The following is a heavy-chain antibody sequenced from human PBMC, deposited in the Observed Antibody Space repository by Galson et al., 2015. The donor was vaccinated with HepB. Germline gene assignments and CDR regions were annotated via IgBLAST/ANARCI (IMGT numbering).Heavy chain of an antibody. V-gene: IGHV3-72*01. J-gene: IGHJ6*02. CDR2: TKNKLYSYTT. Sequence: SLRLSCAASGFSFSDHYMDWVRQAPGKGLEWVGRTKNKLYSYTTEYAASVKGRFTISRDDSKNSLFLQMNSLRTEDTAVYYCVREVMVGYYYYYGLDVWGQGTTVTVSS. D-gene: IGHD2-15*01. CDR3: VREVMVGYYYYYGLDV. CDR1: GFSFSDHY.